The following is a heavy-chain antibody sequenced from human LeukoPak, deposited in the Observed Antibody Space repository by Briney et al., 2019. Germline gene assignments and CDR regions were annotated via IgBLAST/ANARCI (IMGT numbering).Heavy chain of an antibody. V-gene: IGHV4-59*01. CDR1: GGSISSYY. CDR3: ARVIGLGIGPFDY. CDR2: IYYSGST. J-gene: IGHJ4*02. Sequence: SETLSLTCTVSGGSISSYYWSWIRQPPGKGLEWIGYIYYSGSTTYNPSLKSRVTISVDTSKNQFSLKLSSVTAADTAVYYCARVIGLGIGPFDYWGQGTLVTVSS. D-gene: IGHD3-10*01.